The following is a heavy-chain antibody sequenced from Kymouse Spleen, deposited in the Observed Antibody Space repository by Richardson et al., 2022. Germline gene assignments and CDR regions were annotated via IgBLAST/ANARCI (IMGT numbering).Heavy chain of an antibody. V-gene: IGHV3-9*01. CDR3: AKDIWLLWFGESSTTTTVWTS. D-gene: IGHD3-10*01. CDR2: ISWNSGSI. J-gene: IGHJ6*02. Sequence: EVQLVESGGGLVQPGRSLRLSCAASGFTFDDYAMHWVRQAPGKGLEWVSGISWNSGSIGYADSVKGRFTISRDNAKNSLYLQMNSLRAEDTALYYCAKDIWLLWFGESSTTTTVWTSGAKGPRSPSPQ. CDR1: GFTFDDYA.